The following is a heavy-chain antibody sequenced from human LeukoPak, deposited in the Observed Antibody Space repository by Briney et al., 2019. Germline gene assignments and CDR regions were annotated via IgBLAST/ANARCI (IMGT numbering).Heavy chain of an antibody. Sequence: PGGSLRLPCAASGFSFSAYSINWVRQAPGKGLEWGSSISPSSSYIYYADSVQGRFIISRDNSKNSLYLQMNSLRAEDTAVYYCARGRGCSSMSCYPDYWGQGTLVTVSS. CDR2: ISPSSSYI. CDR3: ARGRGCSSMSCYPDY. D-gene: IGHD2-2*01. CDR1: GFSFSAYS. J-gene: IGHJ4*02. V-gene: IGHV3-21*01.